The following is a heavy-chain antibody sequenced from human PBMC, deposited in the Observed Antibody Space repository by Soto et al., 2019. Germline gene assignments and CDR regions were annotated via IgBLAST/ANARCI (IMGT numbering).Heavy chain of an antibody. Sequence: GASVKVSCKASGYTFTSYAMHWVRQAPGQRLEWMGWINAGNGNTKYSQKFQGRVTITRDTSASTAYMELSSLRSEDTAVYYCARNPRLARAYYFDYWGQGTLVTVSS. CDR2: INAGNGNT. J-gene: IGHJ4*02. CDR1: GYTFTSYA. D-gene: IGHD3-9*01. CDR3: ARNPRLARAYYFDY. V-gene: IGHV1-3*01.